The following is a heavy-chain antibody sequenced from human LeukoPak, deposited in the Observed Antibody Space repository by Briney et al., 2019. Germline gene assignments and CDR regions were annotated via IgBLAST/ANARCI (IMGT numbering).Heavy chain of an antibody. J-gene: IGHJ3*02. V-gene: IGHV4-39*07. CDR3: ARGDSGYSYGGI. CDR1: GGSISSSSYY. D-gene: IGHD5-18*01. Sequence: SETLSLTCTVSGGSISSSSYYWGWIRQPPGKGLEWIGYIYYSGSTYYNPSLKSRLTISVDTSKNQFSLKLSSVTAADTAVYYCARGDSGYSYGGIWGQGTLVTVSS. CDR2: IYYSGST.